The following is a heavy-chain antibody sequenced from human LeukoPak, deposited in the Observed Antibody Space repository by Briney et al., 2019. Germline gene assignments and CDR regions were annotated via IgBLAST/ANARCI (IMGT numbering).Heavy chain of an antibody. D-gene: IGHD5-12*01. V-gene: IGHV3-21*01. CDR2: INGGSTHK. CDR1: GFTFSSYA. Sequence: GSLRLSCAASGFTFSSYAMSWVRQAPGKGLEWVSSINGGSTHKFYGDSVKGRFIISRDNAKRSLYLEMNSLRAEDTAVYYCARDGTRAYTGYDFDFWGQGTLVSVSS. CDR3: ARDGTRAYTGYDFDF. J-gene: IGHJ4*02.